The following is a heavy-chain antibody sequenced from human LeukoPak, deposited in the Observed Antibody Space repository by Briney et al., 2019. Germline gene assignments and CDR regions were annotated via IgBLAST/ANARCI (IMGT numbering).Heavy chain of an antibody. CDR2: IKQDGSEK. CDR1: GFTFSSYW. Sequence: PGGSLRLSCAASGFTFSSYWMSWVRQAPGKGLEWVANIKQDGSEKYYVDSVKGRFTISRDNAKNSLYLQMNSLRAEDTAVYYCARSVDTAMGIPFDYWGQGTLVTVSS. D-gene: IGHD5-18*01. V-gene: IGHV3-7*01. CDR3: ARSVDTAMGIPFDY. J-gene: IGHJ4*02.